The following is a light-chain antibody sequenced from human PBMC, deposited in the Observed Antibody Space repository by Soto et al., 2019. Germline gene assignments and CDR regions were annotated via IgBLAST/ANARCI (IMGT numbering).Light chain of an antibody. CDR1: QSVISS. J-gene: IGKJ5*01. CDR2: ASC. Sequence: EVMLSQSPATLSLNPGERATLSCRASQSVISSIDWYRQKPGQGPSLLIYASCNRGTGIPARFSGSGSGTDITLTINSLTPEDYAVYYCQWRKNWTSITFGQGRLLEIK. CDR3: QWRKNWTSIT. V-gene: IGKV3-11*01.